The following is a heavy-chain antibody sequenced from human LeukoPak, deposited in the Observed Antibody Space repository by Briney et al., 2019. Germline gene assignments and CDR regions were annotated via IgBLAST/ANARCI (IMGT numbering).Heavy chain of an antibody. J-gene: IGHJ2*01. CDR1: GVTFSKAR. D-gene: IGHD3-10*01. Sequence: GGAPRLSFAAPGVTFSKARMSWVRPAPGKGLEGGGRIKSKTDGGTTDYAAPVKGRFTISRDDSKNTLYLQMNSLKTEDTAVYYCTTDEGDGSGYFDLWGRGTLVTVSS. CDR3: TTDEGDGSGYFDL. V-gene: IGHV3-15*01. CDR2: IKSKTDGGTT.